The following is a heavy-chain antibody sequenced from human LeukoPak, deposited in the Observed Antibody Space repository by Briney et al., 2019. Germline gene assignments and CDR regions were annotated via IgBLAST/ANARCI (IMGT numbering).Heavy chain of an antibody. J-gene: IGHJ5*02. CDR1: GGTFSSYA. V-gene: IGHV1-69*13. CDR3: AREDTRITIFGVVIRWFDP. D-gene: IGHD3-3*01. Sequence: EASVKVSCKASGGTFSSYAISWVRQAPGQGLEWMGGIIPIFGTANYAQKFQGRVTITADESTSTAYMELSSLRSEDTAVYYCAREDTRITIFGVVIRWFDPWGQGTLVTASS. CDR2: IIPIFGTA.